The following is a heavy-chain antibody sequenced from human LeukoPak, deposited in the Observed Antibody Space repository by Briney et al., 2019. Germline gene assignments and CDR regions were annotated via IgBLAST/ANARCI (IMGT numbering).Heavy chain of an antibody. V-gene: IGHV3-30*18. J-gene: IGHJ6*03. CDR1: GFTFSSYG. Sequence: GGSLRLSCAASGFTFSSYGMHWVRQAPGKGLEWVAVISYDGSNKYYADSVEGRFTISRDNSKNTPYLQMNSLRAEDTAVYYCAKDMVRGVPVDYYYYYMDVWGKGTTVTVSS. D-gene: IGHD3-10*01. CDR2: ISYDGSNK. CDR3: AKDMVRGVPVDYYYYYMDV.